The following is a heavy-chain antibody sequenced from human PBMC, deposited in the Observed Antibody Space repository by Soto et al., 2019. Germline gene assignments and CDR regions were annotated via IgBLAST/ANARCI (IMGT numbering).Heavy chain of an antibody. V-gene: IGHV1-46*01. Sequence: ASVKVSCKASGNSFTTYYMHWVRQAPGQGLEWMGIINPSGGRTTYAQKFQGRVTMTRDTSTSTFHMELSSLTSEDTAVYYCAGLYHYDSSGYYDYWGQGTLVTVYS. J-gene: IGHJ4*02. D-gene: IGHD3-22*01. CDR3: AGLYHYDSSGYYDY. CDR2: INPSGGRT. CDR1: GNSFTTYY.